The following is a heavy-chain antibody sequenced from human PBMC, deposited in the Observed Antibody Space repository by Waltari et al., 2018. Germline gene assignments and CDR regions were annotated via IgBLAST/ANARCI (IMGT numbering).Heavy chain of an antibody. CDR3: ASEETYYYDSSGYSKSYYYFDY. CDR1: GGTFSSYA. J-gene: IGHJ4*02. CDR2: IIPIFGTA. V-gene: IGHV1-69*05. Sequence: QVQLVQSGAEVKKPGSSVKVSCKASGGTFSSYAISWVRQAPGQGLEWMGGIIPIFGTANYAQKFQGRVTITTDESTSTAYMELSSLRSEDTAVYYCASEETYYYDSSGYSKSYYYFDYWGQGTLVTVSS. D-gene: IGHD3-22*01.